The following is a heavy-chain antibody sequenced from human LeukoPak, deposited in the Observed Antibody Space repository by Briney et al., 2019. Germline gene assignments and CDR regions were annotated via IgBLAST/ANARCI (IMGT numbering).Heavy chain of an antibody. CDR2: VYYSGTI. CDR1: GGAIDNYY. V-gene: IGHV4-59*08. Sequence: SETLSLTCTVSGGAIDNYYWSWIRQPPGKGLEWIAYVYYSGTINYNPSLESRVTISVDTSKNQFSLRLTSVAAADTAVYYCARHGTAAGPFQLWGQGALVTVSS. D-gene: IGHD2-21*02. J-gene: IGHJ1*01. CDR3: ARHGTAAGPFQL.